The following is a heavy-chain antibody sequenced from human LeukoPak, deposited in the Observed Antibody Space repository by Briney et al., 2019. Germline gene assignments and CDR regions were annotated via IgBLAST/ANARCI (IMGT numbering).Heavy chain of an antibody. CDR2: INTGGNIT. CDR3: TRELSGSSSRHFDY. Sequence: GGSLRLSCAASGFTFSNYWMHWVRQAPGKGPVWVSRINTGGNITTYADSVKGRFTISRDSAKNAPYLQMNSLRAEDTAVYYCTRELSGSSSRHFDYWGQGTLVTVSS. V-gene: IGHV3-74*01. D-gene: IGHD6-13*01. J-gene: IGHJ4*02. CDR1: GFTFSNYW.